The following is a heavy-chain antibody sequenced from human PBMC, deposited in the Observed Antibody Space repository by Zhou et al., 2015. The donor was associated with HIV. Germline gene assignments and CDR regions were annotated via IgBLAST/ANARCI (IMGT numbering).Heavy chain of an antibody. Sequence: QVQLVQSGTEVKRPGSSVKVSCTSSGATFNSYALSWVRQAPGQGLEWMGAVLSLFGTKKYAQKFQDRLTIIADESTNIAYMELSGLRSEDTAIYYCATEAPLGYCETNNCSLQFDYWGQGTLVAVSS. CDR1: GATFNSYA. D-gene: IGHD1-1*01. CDR3: ATEAPLGYCETNNCSLQFDY. V-gene: IGHV1-69*12. CDR2: VLSLFGTK. J-gene: IGHJ4*02.